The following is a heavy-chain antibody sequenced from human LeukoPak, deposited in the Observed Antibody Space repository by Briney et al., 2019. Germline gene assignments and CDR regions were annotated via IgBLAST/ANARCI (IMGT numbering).Heavy chain of an antibody. CDR3: ARRRRYSSGWYES. J-gene: IGHJ5*01. CDR1: GGSINNYY. D-gene: IGHD6-19*01. CDR2: IYYSGST. Sequence: SETLSLTCTVSGGSINNYYWSWIRQPPGKGLEWIGYIYYSGSTNYNPSLKSRVTISLDTSKNQFSLKLSSVTAADTAVYYCARRRRYSSGWYESWGQGTLVTVSS. V-gene: IGHV4-59*01.